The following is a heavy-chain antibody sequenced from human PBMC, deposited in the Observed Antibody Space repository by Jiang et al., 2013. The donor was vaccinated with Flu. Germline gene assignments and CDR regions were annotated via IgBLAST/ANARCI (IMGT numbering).Heavy chain of an antibody. CDR1: GGSISSYY. J-gene: IGHJ6*02. CDR3: ARQRIMITSRVHGYGMDV. CDR2: IYYSGST. V-gene: IGHV4-59*04. Sequence: GLVKPSETLSLTCTVSGGSISSYYWSWIRQPPGKGLEWIGYIYYSGSTYYNPSLKSRVTISVDTSKNQFSLKLSSVTAADTAVYYCARQRIMITSRVHGYGMDVWGQGTTVTVSS. D-gene: IGHD3-16*01.